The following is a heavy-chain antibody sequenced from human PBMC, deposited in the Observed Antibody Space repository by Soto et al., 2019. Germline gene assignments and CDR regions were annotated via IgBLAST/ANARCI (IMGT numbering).Heavy chain of an antibody. D-gene: IGHD6-19*01. Sequence: PSETLSLTCAVYGGSFSGYYWSWIRQPPGKGLEWIGEINHSGSTNYNPSLKSRVTISVDTSKNQFSLKLSSVTAADTAVYYCASLKARAVAGTWEYYYYGMGVWGQGTTVTVSS. CDR1: GGSFSGYY. J-gene: IGHJ6*02. CDR3: ASLKARAVAGTWEYYYYGMGV. CDR2: INHSGST. V-gene: IGHV4-34*01.